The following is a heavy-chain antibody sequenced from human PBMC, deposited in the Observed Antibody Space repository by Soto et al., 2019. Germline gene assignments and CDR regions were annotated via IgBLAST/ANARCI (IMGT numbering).Heavy chain of an antibody. CDR1: GYTFTTYY. D-gene: IGHD3-10*01. J-gene: IGHJ6*02. Sequence: QVQLVQSGAEVKKPGASVKVSCKASGYTFTTYYVHWVRQAPGQGLEWMGIINPSGDSTSYAQKFQGRVTVTRDTSTSTVYMELSSLRSEDTAVYYCASPGSGSFYGYEYYGMDVWGQGTTVTVSS. CDR2: INPSGDST. CDR3: ASPGSGSFYGYEYYGMDV. V-gene: IGHV1-46*01.